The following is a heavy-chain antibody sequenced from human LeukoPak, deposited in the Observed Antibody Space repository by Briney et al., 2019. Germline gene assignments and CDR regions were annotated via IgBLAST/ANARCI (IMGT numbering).Heavy chain of an antibody. J-gene: IGHJ4*02. D-gene: IGHD1-1*01. V-gene: IGHV3-30-3*01. Sequence: GRSLRLSCAASGFTFSSYAMHWVRQAPGKGLEWVAVISYDGSNKYYADSVKGRFTISRDNSKNTLYLQMNSLRAEDTAVYYCARVRNDVPYFDYWGQGTLVTVSS. CDR2: ISYDGSNK. CDR1: GFTFSSYA. CDR3: ARVRNDVPYFDY.